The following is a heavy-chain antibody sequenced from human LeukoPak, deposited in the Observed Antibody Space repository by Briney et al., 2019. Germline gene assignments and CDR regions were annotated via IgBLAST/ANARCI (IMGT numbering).Heavy chain of an antibody. J-gene: IGHJ6*03. CDR3: GGSYGPYYNYMDV. V-gene: IGHV1-69*05. CDR1: GGTFSSYA. CDR2: IIPIFGTA. D-gene: IGHD5-18*01. Sequence: SVKVSCKASGGTFSSYAISWVRQAPGQGLEWMGGIIPIFGTANYAQKFQGRVTITTDESTSTAYMELSSLRSEDTAVYYCGGSYGPYYNYMDVWGKGTTVTVSS.